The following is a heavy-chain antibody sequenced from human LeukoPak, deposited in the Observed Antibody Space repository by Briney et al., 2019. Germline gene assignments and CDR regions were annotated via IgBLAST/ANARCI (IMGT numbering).Heavy chain of an antibody. CDR1: GITFSNYG. CDR3: AKDLSGSWGLDY. CDR2: IRSDGSSK. V-gene: IGHV3-30*02. Sequence: GGSLRLSCAASGITFSNYGMHWVRQAPGKGLEWVAFIRSDGSSKDNAGSVKGRFTISRDNSKHTLYLRMNSLRSEDTAVYYCAKDLSGSWGLDYWGQGTLVTVSS. D-gene: IGHD5-12*01. J-gene: IGHJ4*02.